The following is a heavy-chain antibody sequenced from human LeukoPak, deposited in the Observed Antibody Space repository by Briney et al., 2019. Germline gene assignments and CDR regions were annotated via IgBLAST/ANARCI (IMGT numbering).Heavy chain of an antibody. CDR1: GFTFSSYW. V-gene: IGHV3-7*01. CDR2: IKEDESEK. J-gene: IGHJ3*02. Sequence: GGSLRLSCAASGFTFSSYWMSWVRQAPGKGLEWVANIKEDESEKYYVDSVKGRFTISRDNAKNSLYLQMNSLRAEDTAIYSCANEGGGAFDIWGQGTMVTVSS. CDR3: ANEGGGAFDI.